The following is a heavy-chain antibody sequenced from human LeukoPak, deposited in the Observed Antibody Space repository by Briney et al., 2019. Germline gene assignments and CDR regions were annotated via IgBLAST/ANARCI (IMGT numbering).Heavy chain of an antibody. CDR3: ASSLGIGY. CDR2: IRNKANSYTT. V-gene: IGHV3-72*01. Sequence: GGSLRLSCAASGFTFSDHYIDWVRQAPGKGLEWVGRIRNKANSYTTEYAASVKGRFTISRDDSKNSLYLQMNSLKTEDTAVYYCASSLGIGYWGQGTLVTVSS. CDR1: GFTFSDHY. J-gene: IGHJ4*02. D-gene: IGHD7-27*01.